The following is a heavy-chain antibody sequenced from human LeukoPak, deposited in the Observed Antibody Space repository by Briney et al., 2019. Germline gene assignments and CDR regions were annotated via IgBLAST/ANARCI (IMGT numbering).Heavy chain of an antibody. D-gene: IGHD3-10*01. CDR1: GFTFDDYA. J-gene: IGHJ4*02. CDR3: AKDEDYYGSGFDY. V-gene: IGHV3-9*01. Sequence: GGSLRLSCAASGFTFDDYAMHWVRQAPGKGLEWVSGISWNSGSIGYADSVKGRFTISRDNAKNSLYLQMNSLRAEDTALYYCAKDEDYYGSGFDYWGQGTLATVSS. CDR2: ISWNSGSI.